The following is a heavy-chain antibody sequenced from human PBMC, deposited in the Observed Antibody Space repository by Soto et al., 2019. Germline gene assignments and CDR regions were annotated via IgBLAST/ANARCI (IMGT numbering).Heavy chain of an antibody. D-gene: IGHD2-15*01. J-gene: IGHJ4*02. CDR2: MYSSGYT. CDR3: AREWSAFDY. Sequence: SETLSLTCTVSGDPFSRYKWSWIRQPPGKGLEYIGYMYSSGYTDYNPSLKSRVTMSLDTSKNQYSLKLTSATAADTAVYYCAREWSAFDYWGQGTLVTVSS. CDR1: GDPFSRYK. V-gene: IGHV4-59*01.